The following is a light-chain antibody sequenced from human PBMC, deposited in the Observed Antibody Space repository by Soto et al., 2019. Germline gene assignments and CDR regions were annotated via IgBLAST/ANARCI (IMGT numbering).Light chain of an antibody. V-gene: IGKV3-11*01. CDR2: DSG. Sequence: EIVLTQSAATLSLSPGERATLSCRASQSVSSNLAWYQQKPGQAPRLLIYDSGNRATGIPVRFSGSGSGTDLTLTISGLEPEDSAGYCCQQSRDWPLTFGGGTKVEIK. J-gene: IGKJ4*01. CDR3: QQSRDWPLT. CDR1: QSVSSN.